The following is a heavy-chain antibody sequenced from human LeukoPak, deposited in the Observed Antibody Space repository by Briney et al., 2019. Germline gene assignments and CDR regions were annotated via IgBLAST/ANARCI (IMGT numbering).Heavy chain of an antibody. J-gene: IGHJ6*03. Sequence: GGSLRLFCEVSCSGFTFVHVAMSWVRQAPGQGLEWVSGISGIGYYTYHADSVKGRFTIARDNSKNTVYIQINSLRAEDTAVYYCAKDGSWGDYQFYFYMDVWGKGTTVTVSS. V-gene: IGHV3-23*01. D-gene: IGHD2-2*01. CDR2: ISGIGYYT. CDR3: AKDGSWGDYQFYFYMDV. CDR1: CSGFTFVHVA.